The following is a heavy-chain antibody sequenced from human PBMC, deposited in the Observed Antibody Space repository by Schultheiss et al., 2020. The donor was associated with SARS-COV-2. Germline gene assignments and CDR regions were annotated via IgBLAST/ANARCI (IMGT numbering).Heavy chain of an antibody. D-gene: IGHD3-3*01. V-gene: IGHV3-48*04. CDR3: ARDQSNDFWSGYIRGYYYYGMDV. CDR1: GFTFSSYW. Sequence: GGSLRLSCAASGFTFSSYWMSWVRQAPGKGLEWVSYISSSGSTIYYADSVKGRFTISRDNAKNSLYLQMNSLRAEDTAVYYCARDQSNDFWSGYIRGYYYYGMDVWGQGTTVTVSS. J-gene: IGHJ6*02. CDR2: ISSSGSTI.